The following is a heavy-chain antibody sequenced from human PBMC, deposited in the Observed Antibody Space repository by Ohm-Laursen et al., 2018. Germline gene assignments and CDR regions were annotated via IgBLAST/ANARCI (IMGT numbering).Heavy chain of an antibody. Sequence: ASVKVSCKTSGYTFTGYYMHWVRQAPGQGLEWMGWINPNSGGTNYAQKFQGRVTMTRDTSISTAYMELSRLRSDDTAVYYCARRLFYGDYLDYWGQGTLVTVSS. J-gene: IGHJ4*02. CDR3: ARRLFYGDYLDY. CDR2: INPNSGGT. D-gene: IGHD4-17*01. CDR1: GYTFTGYY. V-gene: IGHV1-2*02.